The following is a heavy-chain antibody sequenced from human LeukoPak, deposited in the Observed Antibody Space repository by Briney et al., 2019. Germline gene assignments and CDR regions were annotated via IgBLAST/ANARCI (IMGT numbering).Heavy chain of an antibody. CDR2: MNPNNANT. Sequence: ASVKVSCKTSGYTFSTYDINWLRQAAGQGLEWMGWMNPNNANTGFAQKFQGRAAITRDTSTATAYLELSGLTSEDTAVYYCARAIRYQLLSDYWGQGTLVTVSS. D-gene: IGHD2-2*01. CDR1: GYTFSTYD. V-gene: IGHV1-8*02. CDR3: ARAIRYQLLSDY. J-gene: IGHJ4*02.